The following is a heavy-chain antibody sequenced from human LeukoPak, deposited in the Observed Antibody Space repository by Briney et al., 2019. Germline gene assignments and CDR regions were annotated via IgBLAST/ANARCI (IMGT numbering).Heavy chain of an antibody. CDR1: GYTFTSYG. V-gene: IGHV1-18*01. CDR3: ARDDTYYYGSGTYYNPYYYMDV. D-gene: IGHD3-10*01. Sequence: GASVKVSCKASGYTFTSYGISWVRQAPGQGLEWMGWISAYNGNTNYAQNLQGRVTMTTDTSTRTAYMELRSLRSDDTAVYYCARDDTYYYGSGTYYNPYYYMDVWGTGTTVTISS. J-gene: IGHJ6*03. CDR2: ISAYNGNT.